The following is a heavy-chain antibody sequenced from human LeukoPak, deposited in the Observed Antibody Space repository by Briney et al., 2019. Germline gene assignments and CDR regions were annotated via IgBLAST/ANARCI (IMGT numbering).Heavy chain of an antibody. V-gene: IGHV4-4*07. CDR2: IYSSGST. CDR1: GGSVSNHY. J-gene: IGHJ4*02. Sequence: PSETLSLTCTVSGGSVSNHYWTWIRQPAGKGLEWIGRIYSSGSTNYHPSLKSRVTMSVDTSKNQLSLKLNSVTAADTAVYYCARGLGGSSGCFGYWGQGTLVTVSS. D-gene: IGHD6-19*01. CDR3: ARGLGGSSGCFGY.